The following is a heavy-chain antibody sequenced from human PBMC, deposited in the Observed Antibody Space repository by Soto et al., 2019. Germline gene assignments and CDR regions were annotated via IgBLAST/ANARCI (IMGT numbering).Heavy chain of an antibody. CDR3: VKSGDNYNLLDY. J-gene: IGHJ4*02. D-gene: IGHD1-1*01. Sequence: PGGSLRLSCAASGFTLSDHDISWIRQAPWKGLEWIGYSSNSGSFTRYADSVKGRFSISRDNAKSSLYLQISSLRGDDAATYYCVKSGDNYNLLDYLSQGTPVTVCS. V-gene: IGHV3-11*06. CDR2: SSNSGSFT. CDR1: GFTLSDHD.